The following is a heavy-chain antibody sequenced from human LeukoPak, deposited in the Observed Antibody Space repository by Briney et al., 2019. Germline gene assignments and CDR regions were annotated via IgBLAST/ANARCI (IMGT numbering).Heavy chain of an antibody. CDR2: INAGNGNT. V-gene: IGHV1-3*01. CDR1: GYTFTIYA. D-gene: IGHD3-22*01. Sequence: ASVKVSCKASGYTFTIYAMHWVRQAPGQRLEWMGWINAGNGNTKYSQKFQGRVTITRDTSASTAYMELSSLRSEDTAVYYCARHDYDSSGYYGPSDYWGQGTLVTVSS. J-gene: IGHJ4*02. CDR3: ARHDYDSSGYYGPSDY.